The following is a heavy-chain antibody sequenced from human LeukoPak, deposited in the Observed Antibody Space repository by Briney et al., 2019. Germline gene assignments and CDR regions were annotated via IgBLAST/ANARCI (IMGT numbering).Heavy chain of an antibody. Sequence: GGSLRLSCAASGFTFSSYAMNWVRQAPGTGLEGVSAISGSGCSTYYADSVNGRFTISRDTSKNTLYLQMSSRRAEVTAVYYCAKGGHDYVWGSDRYYFDYWGQGTLVTVSS. CDR2: ISGSGCST. J-gene: IGHJ4*02. V-gene: IGHV3-23*01. D-gene: IGHD3-16*02. CDR3: AKGGHDYVWGSDRYYFDY. CDR1: GFTFSSYA.